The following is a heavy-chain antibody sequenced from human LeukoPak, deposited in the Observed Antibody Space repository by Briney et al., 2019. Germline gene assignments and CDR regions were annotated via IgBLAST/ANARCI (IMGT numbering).Heavy chain of an antibody. Sequence: PGGSLRLSCAASGFTFSSYEMNWVRQAPGKGLEWVSYISSSGSTIYYADSVKGRFTISRDNAKNSLYLQMNSLRAEDTAVYYCARDNINWFDPWGQGTLVTVSS. CDR3: ARDNINWFDP. CDR1: GFTFSSYE. CDR2: ISSSGSTI. V-gene: IGHV3-48*03. J-gene: IGHJ5*02.